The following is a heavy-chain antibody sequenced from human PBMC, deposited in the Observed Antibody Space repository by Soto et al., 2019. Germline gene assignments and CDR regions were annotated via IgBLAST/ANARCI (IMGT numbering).Heavy chain of an antibody. CDR3: SRGGVVVPAAIRNWFDP. Sequence: EVQLVESGGGLVQPGGSLRLSCAASGFTFSSYSMNWVRQAPGKGLERVSYISSSSITIYDADSVKGRFTISRDNAKNSLYGKMNSLRAEDTAVYYCSRGGVVVPAAIRNWFDPWGQGTMVTVSS. J-gene: IGHJ5*02. V-gene: IGHV3-48*01. CDR1: GFTFSSYS. CDR2: ISSSSITI. D-gene: IGHD2-2*02.